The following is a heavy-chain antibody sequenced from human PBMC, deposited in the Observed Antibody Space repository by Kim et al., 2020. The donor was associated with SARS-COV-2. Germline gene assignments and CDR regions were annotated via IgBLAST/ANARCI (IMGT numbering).Heavy chain of an antibody. J-gene: IGHJ4*02. CDR1: GDSVSSGSYY. V-gene: IGHV4-61*01. CDR2: IYYTGST. D-gene: IGHD2-21*02. Sequence: SETLSLTCIVSGDSVSSGSYYWTWIRQPPGKELEWIGYIYYTGSTNYNPSLKSRVTILPDTSKNQFSLKLKSVAAADTAVYYCATVAYCGGDCYSSDWGQGALVAVSS. CDR3: ATVAYCGGDCYSSD.